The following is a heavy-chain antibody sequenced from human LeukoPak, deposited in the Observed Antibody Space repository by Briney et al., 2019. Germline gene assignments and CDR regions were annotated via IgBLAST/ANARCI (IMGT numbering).Heavy chain of an antibody. J-gene: IGHJ5*02. CDR3: ATGGGYDTSGGYNWFDP. CDR1: GFTFSSYS. V-gene: IGHV3-48*02. CDR2: ISSSSSTI. Sequence: GGSLRLSCAASGFTFSSYSMNWVRQAPGKGLEWVSYISSSSSTIYYADSVKGRFTISRDNSKNTLYLQMNSLRDDDTATYYCATGGGYDTSGGYNWFDPWGQGTLVTVSS. D-gene: IGHD5-12*01.